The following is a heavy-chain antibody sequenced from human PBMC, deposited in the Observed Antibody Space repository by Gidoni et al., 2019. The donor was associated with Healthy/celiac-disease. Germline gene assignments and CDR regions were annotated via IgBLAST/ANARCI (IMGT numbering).Heavy chain of an antibody. D-gene: IGHD4-17*01. Sequence: QLQLQESGPGLVKPSEALSLTCAVSGGSLSSSSYYWGWSRQPPGKGLEWIGSIYYSGSTYYNPSLKSRVTISVDTSKNQFSLKLSSVTAADTAVYYCARHQSSYGDRNWFDPWGQGTLVTVSS. V-gene: IGHV4-39*01. CDR3: ARHQSSYGDRNWFDP. CDR1: GGSLSSSSYY. CDR2: IYYSGST. J-gene: IGHJ5*02.